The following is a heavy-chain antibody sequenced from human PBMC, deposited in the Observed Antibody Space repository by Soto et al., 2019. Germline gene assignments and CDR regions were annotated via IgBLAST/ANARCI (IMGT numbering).Heavy chain of an antibody. CDR3: AKGKRFNVGGDY. V-gene: IGHV3-23*01. J-gene: IGHJ4*02. CDR2: ISGSGGST. CDR1: GFTFSSYA. D-gene: IGHD1-26*01. Sequence: SGGSLRLSCAASGFTFSSYAMSWVRQAPGKGLEWVSAISGSGGSTYYADSVKGRFTISRDNSKNTLYLQMNSLRAEDTAVYYCAKGKRFNVGGDYWGQGTLVTVSS.